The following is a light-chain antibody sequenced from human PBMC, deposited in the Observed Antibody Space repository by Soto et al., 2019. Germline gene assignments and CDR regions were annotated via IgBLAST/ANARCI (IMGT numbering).Light chain of an antibody. J-gene: IGKJ4*01. CDR2: GGS. Sequence: EIVLTQSPGTLSLSPGERATLSCRASQSIRSSSLAWYQQKPGQAPRLLIYGGSSRATGITDRFSGGGSGKDFSLTISRLETEDFSVYYCHQYGSSPLTFGGGTKVEIK. CDR3: HQYGSSPLT. V-gene: IGKV3-20*01. CDR1: QSIRSSS.